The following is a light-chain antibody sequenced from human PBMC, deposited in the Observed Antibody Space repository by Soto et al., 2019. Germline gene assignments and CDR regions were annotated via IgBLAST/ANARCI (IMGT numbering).Light chain of an antibody. CDR3: QQRSNWPLIT. J-gene: IGKJ5*01. V-gene: IGKV3-11*01. Sequence: EIVLTQSPATLSFSPGGGATLSCRASQRITRNFLAWYQQRPGQAPRLLIYGASNRATGIPARFSGSGSGTDFTLTISSLEPEDFAVYYCQQRSNWPLITFGQGTRLEIK. CDR2: GAS. CDR1: QRITRNF.